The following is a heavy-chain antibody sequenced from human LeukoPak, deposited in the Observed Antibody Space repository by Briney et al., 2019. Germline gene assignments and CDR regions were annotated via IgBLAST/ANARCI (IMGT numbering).Heavy chain of an antibody. D-gene: IGHD3-22*01. CDR3: ARDAIMIVVARGYNWFDP. Sequence: GESLKISCKGSGYSFTSYWIGWVRQMPGKGLEWMGIIYPGDSDTRYSPSFQGQVTISADKSISTAYLQWSSLKASDTAMYYCARDAIMIVVARGYNWFDPWGQGTLVTVSS. CDR1: GYSFTSYW. V-gene: IGHV5-51*01. CDR2: IYPGDSDT. J-gene: IGHJ5*02.